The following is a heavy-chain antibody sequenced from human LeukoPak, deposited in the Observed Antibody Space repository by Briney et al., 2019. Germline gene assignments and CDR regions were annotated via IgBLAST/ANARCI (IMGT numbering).Heavy chain of an antibody. D-gene: IGHD3-16*01. CDR2: IYSSEST. J-gene: IGHJ6*03. CDR1: GGPISSYY. CDR3: ARVGDMDV. Sequence: SETLSLTCTVSGGPISSYYWSWIRQPAGKGLEWIGRIYSSESTNYNPSLKSRVTMSVDTSKNQYYLKVSSVTAADTAVYYCARVGDMDVWGKGTTVTVSS. V-gene: IGHV4-4*07.